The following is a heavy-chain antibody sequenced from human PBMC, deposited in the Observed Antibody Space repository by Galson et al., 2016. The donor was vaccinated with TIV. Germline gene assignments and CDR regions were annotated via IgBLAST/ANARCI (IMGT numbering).Heavy chain of an antibody. CDR3: TRVPQTYSSSWYDFDY. Sequence: SLRLSCAASGFTFSSHTMNWVRQAPGTGLESVSSISGGNSYIYYADSVKGRFTISTDNAKNSLFLQMNSLRGEDTAVYYCTRVPQTYSSSWYDFDYWGKGALVTVSS. CDR2: ISGGNSYI. D-gene: IGHD6-13*01. V-gene: IGHV3-21*01. CDR1: GFTFSSHT. J-gene: IGHJ4*02.